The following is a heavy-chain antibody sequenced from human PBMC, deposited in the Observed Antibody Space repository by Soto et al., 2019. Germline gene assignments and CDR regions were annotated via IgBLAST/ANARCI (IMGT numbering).Heavy chain of an antibody. J-gene: IGHJ6*02. V-gene: IGHV1-18*04. CDR2: ISGYNGNT. Sequence: QVVLEQSGGEVKKPGASVKVSCKASGYTFSGYSITWVRQAPGQGLEWMGRISGYNGNTNYARTLRDRLTLTTDTSTRTAYMELRSLTSDDTAVYSSARDVFCGGAPACPDMDVWGQGTTVTVSS. D-gene: IGHD2-21*01. CDR1: GYTFSGYS. CDR3: ARDVFCGGAPACPDMDV.